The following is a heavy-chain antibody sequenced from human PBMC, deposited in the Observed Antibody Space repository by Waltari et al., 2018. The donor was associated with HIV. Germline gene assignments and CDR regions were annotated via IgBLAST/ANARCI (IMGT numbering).Heavy chain of an antibody. Sequence: DVQLAESGGVVVQPGGSLRLSCTASGFNFGDYAMHWVRQAPGKGLEWVSLISWNGVSSDYAGSVKGRFTIARDNSKKSLYLEMTSLRLEDTALYYCAKDLNRLTVVGAAVDYWGQGTLVNVSS. V-gene: IGHV3-43D*03. J-gene: IGHJ4*02. D-gene: IGHD2-15*01. CDR2: ISWNGVSS. CDR3: AKDLNRLTVVGAAVDY. CDR1: GFNFGDYA.